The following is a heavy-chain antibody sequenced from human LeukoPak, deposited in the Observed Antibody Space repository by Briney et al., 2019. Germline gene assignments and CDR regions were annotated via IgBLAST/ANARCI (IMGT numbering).Heavy chain of an antibody. V-gene: IGHV1-8*03. D-gene: IGHD6-19*01. J-gene: IGHJ6*03. CDR3: ARRAVDNSYYYYMDV. Sequence: ASVKVSCKASGYTFTSYDINWVRQVTGQGLEWMGWMNPKSGNTGYAQKFQGRVTITRNTSISTAYMEVSSLRYEDTAVYYCARRAVDNSYYYYMDVWGKGTTVTVPS. CDR1: GYTFTSYD. CDR2: MNPKSGNT.